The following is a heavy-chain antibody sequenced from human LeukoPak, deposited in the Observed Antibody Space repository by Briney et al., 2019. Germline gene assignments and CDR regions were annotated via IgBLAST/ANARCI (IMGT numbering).Heavy chain of an antibody. V-gene: IGHV3-7*01. J-gene: IGHJ4*02. CDR3: SFSLNY. CDR2: IKADGTEK. Sequence: GGSLRLSCAASGFTFGTSWMDWVRQAPGKGLECVANIKADGTEKYYVDSVRGRFTISRDNAKNSLDLQMNSLRAEDTAVYYCSFSLNYWGQGTLVTVSS. CDR1: GFTFGTSW.